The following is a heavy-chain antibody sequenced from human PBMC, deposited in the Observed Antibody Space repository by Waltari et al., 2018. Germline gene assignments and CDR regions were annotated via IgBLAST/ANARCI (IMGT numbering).Heavy chain of an antibody. CDR3: ARVGEMVRGVIGWFDP. J-gene: IGHJ5*02. V-gene: IGHV1-69*12. CDR1: GGTFSSYA. D-gene: IGHD3-10*01. Sequence: QVQLVQSGAEVKKPGSSVKVSCKASGGTFSSYAIRWVRQAPGQGLEWMGGIIPIFGTANYAQKFQGRVTITADESTSTAYMELSSLRSEDTAVYYCARVGEMVRGVIGWFDPWGQGTLVTVSS. CDR2: IIPIFGTA.